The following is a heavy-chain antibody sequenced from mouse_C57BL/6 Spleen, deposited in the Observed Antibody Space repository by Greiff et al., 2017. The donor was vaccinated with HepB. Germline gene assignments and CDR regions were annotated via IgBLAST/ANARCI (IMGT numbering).Heavy chain of an antibody. CDR2: INPSTGGT. J-gene: IGHJ4*01. V-gene: IGHV1-43*01. CDR1: GYSFTGYY. Sequence: VQLKQSGPELVKPGASVKISCKASGYSFTGYYMHWVKQSSEKSLEWIGEINPSTGGTSYNQKFKGKATLTVDKSSSTAYMQLKSLTSEDSAVYYCARQRYGSSYDYAMDYWGQGTSVTVSS. D-gene: IGHD1-1*01. CDR3: ARQRYGSSYDYAMDY.